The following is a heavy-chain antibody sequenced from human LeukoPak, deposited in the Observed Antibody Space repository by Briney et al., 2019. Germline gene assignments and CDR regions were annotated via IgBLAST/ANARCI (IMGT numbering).Heavy chain of an antibody. D-gene: IGHD2-2*01. CDR1: GYTFTGYY. CDR3: ARDPIVVVPAAMYYYGMDV. V-gene: IGHV1-2*02. Sequence: PQASVTVSCKASGYTFTGYYMHWVRQAPGQGREWMGWINPNSGGTNYAQTFQGRVTMTRDSSISTAYMELSRLRSDDTAVYYCARDPIVVVPAAMYYYGMDVWGQGTTVTVSS. J-gene: IGHJ6*02. CDR2: INPNSGGT.